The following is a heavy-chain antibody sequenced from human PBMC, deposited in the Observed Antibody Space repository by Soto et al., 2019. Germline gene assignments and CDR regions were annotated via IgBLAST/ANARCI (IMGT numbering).Heavy chain of an antibody. V-gene: IGHV4-39*01. D-gene: IGHD1-26*01. CDR1: GGSISSSSYY. J-gene: IGHJ4*02. Sequence: QLQLQESGPGLVKPSETLSLTCTVSGGSISSSSYYWGWIRQPPGKGLEWIGSIYYSGSTYYNPCLKSRVTISVDTSKNQFSLKLSSVTAADTAVYYCARRGAVGATTYDYWGQGTLVTVSS. CDR3: ARRGAVGATTYDY. CDR2: IYYSGST.